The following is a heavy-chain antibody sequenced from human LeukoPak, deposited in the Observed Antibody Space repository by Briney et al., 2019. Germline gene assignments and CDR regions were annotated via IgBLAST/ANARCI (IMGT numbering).Heavy chain of an antibody. Sequence: GGSLRLSCAASGFSLSPSWLNWVRQALGKGLVWVSRITSDGRDTVYADSVEGRFTISRDNARNTVYLQMDGLRAEDSAVYFCATDWLYRLEKWGQGALVTVSS. CDR1: GFSLSPSW. D-gene: IGHD4-11*01. CDR3: ATDWLYRLEK. V-gene: IGHV3-74*01. J-gene: IGHJ4*02. CDR2: ITSDGRDT.